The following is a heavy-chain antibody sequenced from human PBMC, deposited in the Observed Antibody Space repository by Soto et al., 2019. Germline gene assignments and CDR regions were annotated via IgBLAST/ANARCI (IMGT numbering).Heavy chain of an antibody. CDR2: ISYDGSNK. V-gene: IGHV3-30*18. CDR1: GFTFSSYG. J-gene: IGHJ6*02. CDR3: AKLTTPPLHYYYGMDV. Sequence: GGSLRLSCAASGFTFSSYGMHWVRQAPGKGLEWVAVISYDGSNKYYADSVKGRFTISRDNSKNTLYLQMNSLGAEDTAVYYCAKLTTPPLHYYYGMDVWGQGTTVTVSS. D-gene: IGHD4-17*01.